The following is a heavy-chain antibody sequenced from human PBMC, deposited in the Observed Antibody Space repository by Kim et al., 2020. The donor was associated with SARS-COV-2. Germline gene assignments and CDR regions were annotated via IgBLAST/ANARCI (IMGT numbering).Heavy chain of an antibody. CDR1: GYTFTSYY. D-gene: IGHD3-22*01. V-gene: IGHV1-46*01. CDR2: INPSGGST. CDR3: ARALYYYDSSGYISPYGMDV. Sequence: ASVKVSCKASGYTFTSYYMHWVRQAPGQGLEWMGIINPSGGSTSYAQKFQGRVTMTRDTSTSTVYMELSSLRSEDTAVYYCARALYYYDSSGYISPYGMDVWGQGTTVTVSS. J-gene: IGHJ6*02.